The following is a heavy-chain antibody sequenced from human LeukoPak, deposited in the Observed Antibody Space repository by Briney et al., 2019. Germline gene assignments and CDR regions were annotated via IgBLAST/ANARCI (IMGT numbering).Heavy chain of an antibody. D-gene: IGHD2/OR15-2a*01. CDR2: IYYSGST. V-gene: IGHV4-39*07. CDR1: GGSISSSSYY. CDR3: ARSFLGRSYYYYMDV. J-gene: IGHJ6*03. Sequence: SETLSLTCTVSGGSISSSSYYWGWIRQPPGKGLEWIGSIYYSGSTYYNPSLKSRVTISVDTSKNQFSLKLSSVTAADTAVYYCARSFLGRSYYYYMDVWGKGTTVTISS.